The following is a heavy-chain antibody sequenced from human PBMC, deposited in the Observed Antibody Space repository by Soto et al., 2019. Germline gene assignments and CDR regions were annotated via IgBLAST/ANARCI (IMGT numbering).Heavy chain of an antibody. CDR2: IYYSGST. J-gene: IGHJ4*02. D-gene: IGHD6-13*01. Sequence: SETLSLTCTVSGGSISSGGYYWSWIRQHPGKGLEWIGYIYYSGSTYYNPSLKSRVTISVDTSKNQFSLKLGSVTAADTAVYYCARGAGIGSSWYVPFDYWGQGTLVTVSS. V-gene: IGHV4-31*03. CDR1: GGSISSGGYY. CDR3: ARGAGIGSSWYVPFDY.